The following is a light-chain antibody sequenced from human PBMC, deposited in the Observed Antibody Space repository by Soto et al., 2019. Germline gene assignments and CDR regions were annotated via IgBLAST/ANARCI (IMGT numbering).Light chain of an antibody. CDR3: SSFTSIITYV. J-gene: IGLJ1*01. V-gene: IGLV2-14*01. CDR1: SSDVGDYNY. Sequence: QSALTQPASVSGSPGQSITISCTGTSSDVGDYNYVSWYQQHPGKAPKLMISEVRDRPSGVSNRFSGSKSGNTASLTISGLQAEDEADYYCSSFTSIITYVFGTVTKLTVL. CDR2: EVR.